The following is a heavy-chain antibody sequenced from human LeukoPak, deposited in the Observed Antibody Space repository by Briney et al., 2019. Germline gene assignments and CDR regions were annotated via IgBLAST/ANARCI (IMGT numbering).Heavy chain of an antibody. Sequence: GASVKVSCKASGYTFTGYYIHWVRQAPGLGLEWMGWINPNSGGTNYAQDFQGRVTMTRDTSVSTAHMELSSLRSDDTAIYYCARNYGHNSKYFDFWGQGTLVTVSS. CDR1: GYTFTGYY. V-gene: IGHV1-2*02. D-gene: IGHD4-17*01. CDR3: ARNYGHNSKYFDF. J-gene: IGHJ4*02. CDR2: INPNSGGT.